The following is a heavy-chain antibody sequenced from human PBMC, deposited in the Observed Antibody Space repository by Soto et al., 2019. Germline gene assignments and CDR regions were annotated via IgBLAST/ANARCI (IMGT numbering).Heavy chain of an antibody. CDR3: ATTPPPSGNSFFSWFGP. J-gene: IGHJ5*02. V-gene: IGHV5-10-1*01. D-gene: IGHD1-26*01. Sequence: PGESLKISCKASGYSFTRKWISCVRQMPGKGLEWMGRIDPTDSYTNYSPSFQGHVTISVDKSSSTAYVQWSSLKASDTAMYYCATTPPPSGNSFFSWFGPWGQGTLVTVSS. CDR1: GYSFTRKW. CDR2: IDPTDSYT.